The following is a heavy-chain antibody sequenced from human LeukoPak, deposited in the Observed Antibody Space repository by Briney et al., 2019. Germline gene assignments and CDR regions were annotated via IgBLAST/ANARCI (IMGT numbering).Heavy chain of an antibody. J-gene: IGHJ4*02. CDR2: IDRDGSST. Sequence: GGSLRLSCAASGFTFSSYWMYWVRQAPGKGLVWVSRIDRDGSSTSYADSVKGRFTISRDNAKNTLYLQMNSLRAEDTAVYYCARIYCSSTSCYHYFDYWGQGTLVTVSS. CDR3: ARIYCSSTSCYHYFDY. CDR1: GFTFSSYW. V-gene: IGHV3-74*01. D-gene: IGHD2-2*01.